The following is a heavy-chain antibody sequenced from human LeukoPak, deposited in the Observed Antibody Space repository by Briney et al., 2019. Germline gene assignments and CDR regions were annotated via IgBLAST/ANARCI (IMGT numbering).Heavy chain of an antibody. CDR1: GGSFSGYY. D-gene: IGHD3-10*01. CDR3: AREIVRGVPGW. J-gene: IGHJ4*02. Sequence: SETLSLTCAVYGGSFSGYYWSWIRQPPGKGLEWIGSLYAAGNTYYSPSLKSRVTISLDKSKNLFSLDLRSVTAADTAVYYCAREIVRGVPGWWGQGTLVTVSS. CDR2: LYAAGNT. V-gene: IGHV4-34*01.